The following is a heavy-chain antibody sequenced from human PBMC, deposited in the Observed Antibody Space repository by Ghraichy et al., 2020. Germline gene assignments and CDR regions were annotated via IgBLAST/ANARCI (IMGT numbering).Heavy chain of an antibody. Sequence: ASVKVSCKASGYTFTGYGIHWVRQAPGQSLEWMGWINAGNGDTNYAQNFLDRLTITRDTSASTAHMELSSLRSEDTAVYYCARDRVAARGTAYNWFDPWGQGTLVTVSS. J-gene: IGHJ5*02. D-gene: IGHD6-13*01. CDR1: GYTFTGYG. CDR2: INAGNGDT. CDR3: ARDRVAARGTAYNWFDP. V-gene: IGHV1-3*01.